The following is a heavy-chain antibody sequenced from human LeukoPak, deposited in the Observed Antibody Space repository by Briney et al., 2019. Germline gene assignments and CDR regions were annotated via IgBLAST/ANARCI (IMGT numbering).Heavy chain of an antibody. V-gene: IGHV4-31*03. Sequence: SETPSLTCTVSGGSISSGGYYWSWIRQHPGKGLEWIGYIYYSGSTYYNPSLKSRVTISVDTSKNQFSLKLSSVTAADTAVYYCASSLSRYSLDKSYYYYGMDVWGQGTTVTVSS. D-gene: IGHD5-18*01. CDR2: IYYSGST. J-gene: IGHJ6*02. CDR3: ASSLSRYSLDKSYYYYGMDV. CDR1: GGSISSGGYY.